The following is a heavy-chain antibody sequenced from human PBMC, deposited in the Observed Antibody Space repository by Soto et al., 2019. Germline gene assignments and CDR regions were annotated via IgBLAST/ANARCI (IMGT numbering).Heavy chain of an antibody. CDR2: IGTRDDI. Sequence: ELQLLESGGGLVQPGGSLRLSCAASGFTFSDYAMSWVRQAPGKGLEWVSAIGTRDDIFYADSVKGRFTISRDDSKNTLYLQVNSLRAEDTALYYCAEDLGSEWFHYNWFDPWGQGTLVTGSS. J-gene: IGHJ5*02. CDR3: AEDLGSEWFHYNWFDP. CDR1: GFTFSDYA. V-gene: IGHV3-23*01. D-gene: IGHD2-8*01.